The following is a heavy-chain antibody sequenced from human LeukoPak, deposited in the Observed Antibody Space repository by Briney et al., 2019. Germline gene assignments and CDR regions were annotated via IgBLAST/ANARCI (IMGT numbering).Heavy chain of an antibody. CDR1: GASITNYY. V-gene: IGHV4-59*01. CDR2: IYYTGIT. D-gene: IGHD3-10*01. Sequence: PSETLSLTCTVSGASITNYYWSWFQQPPGKGLEWLAYIYYTGITNYNPSVKSRLTISVDTSKNQLSLTLNSVTAADTAVYYCARHYSSGTYPLDSWGQGTLVTVSS. CDR3: ARHYSSGTYPLDS. J-gene: IGHJ4*02.